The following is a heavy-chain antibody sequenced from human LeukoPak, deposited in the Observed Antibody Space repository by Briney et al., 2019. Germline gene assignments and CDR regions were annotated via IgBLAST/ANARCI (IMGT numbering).Heavy chain of an antibody. V-gene: IGHV3-23*01. CDR3: GKEGGA. Sequence: GGSLRLSCAASGFRFSDFTMTWVRQAPGKGPEWVSAIGGRGGSTYYADSLGGRFTISRDNSKDMVYLQMNSLKVEDTATYYCGKEGGAWGQGTKVTVS. J-gene: IGHJ5*02. D-gene: IGHD3-16*01. CDR2: IGGRGGST. CDR1: GFRFSDFT.